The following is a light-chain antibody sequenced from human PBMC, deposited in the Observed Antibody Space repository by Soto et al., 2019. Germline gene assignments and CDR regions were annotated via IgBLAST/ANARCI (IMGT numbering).Light chain of an antibody. V-gene: IGKV3-20*01. CDR3: QQYGTSPMYT. Sequence: EIVLTQSPGTLSLSPGERATLSCRASQIVSTIYLAWYQQKPGQAPRLLIYGSSSRAPGIPDRFSGSGSGTDFTLTISRLEPEDFAVYYCQQYGTSPMYTFGQGTKLEI. J-gene: IGKJ2*01. CDR2: GSS. CDR1: QIVSTIY.